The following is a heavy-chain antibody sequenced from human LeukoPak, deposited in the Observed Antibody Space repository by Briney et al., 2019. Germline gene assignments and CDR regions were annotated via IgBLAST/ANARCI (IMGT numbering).Heavy chain of an antibody. Sequence: ASVKVSCKASGGTFSSYAISWVRQAPGKGLEWMGGFDPEDGETIYAQKFQGRVTMTEDTSTDTAYMELSSLRSEDTAVYYCATTPAAPWSSNWFDPWGQGTLVTVSS. CDR2: FDPEDGET. CDR3: ATTPAAPWSSNWFDP. V-gene: IGHV1-24*01. J-gene: IGHJ5*02. CDR1: GGTFSSYA. D-gene: IGHD2-2*01.